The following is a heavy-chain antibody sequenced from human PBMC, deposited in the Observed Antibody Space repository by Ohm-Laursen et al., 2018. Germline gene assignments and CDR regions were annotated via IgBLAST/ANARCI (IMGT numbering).Heavy chain of an antibody. V-gene: IGHV3-66*01. CDR1: GFTVSSNY. J-gene: IGHJ6*02. CDR3: ARSGNYYDSSGYPNYYYYGMDV. Sequence: GSLRLSCSASGFTVSSNYMSWVRQAPGKGLDWVSVTYIDGTTYYADSVKGRFTISRDNAKNSLYLQMNSLRAEDTAVYYCARSGNYYDSSGYPNYYYYGMDVWGQGTMVTVSS. D-gene: IGHD3-22*01. CDR2: TYIDGTT.